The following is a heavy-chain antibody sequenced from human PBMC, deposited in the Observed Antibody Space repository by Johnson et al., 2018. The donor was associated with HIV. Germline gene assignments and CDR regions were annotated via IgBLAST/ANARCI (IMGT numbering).Heavy chain of an antibody. V-gene: IGHV3-13*01. J-gene: IGHJ3*02. CDR3: ARGLTGEKVDI. Sequence: VQLVESGGGLVQPGGSLRLSCAASGFTFSSYDMHWVRQATGKGLEWVSAIGTAGDTYYVDSVKGRFTISRDNAKNSLYLQMNSLRAEDTAVYYCARGLTGEKVDIWGQGTMVNVSS. D-gene: IGHD3-16*01. CDR1: GFTFSSYD. CDR2: IGTAGDT.